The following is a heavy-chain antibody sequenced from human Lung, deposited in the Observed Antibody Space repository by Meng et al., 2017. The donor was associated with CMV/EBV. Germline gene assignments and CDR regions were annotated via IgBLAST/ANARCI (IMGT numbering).Heavy chain of an antibody. V-gene: IGHV3-33*06. J-gene: IGHJ6*02. CDR2: IWNDGSKK. CDR3: AKDYDFWSAYPDYYGMDV. CDR1: GFTFSTYG. D-gene: IGHD3-3*01. Sequence: SCAASGFTFSTYGMHWVRQAPGKGLEWVAVIWNDGSKKYYADSVKGRFTISRDNSKNTLYLQMNSLRAEDTAVYYCAKDYDFWSAYPDYYGMDVWXPGTXVTVSS.